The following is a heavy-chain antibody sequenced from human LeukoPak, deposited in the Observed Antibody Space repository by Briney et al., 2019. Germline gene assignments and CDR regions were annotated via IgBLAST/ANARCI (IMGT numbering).Heavy chain of an antibody. J-gene: IGHJ5*02. CDR1: GYSISSGYY. V-gene: IGHV4-38-2*02. CDR2: IYHSGST. CDR3: ARALPSSSSWFDP. D-gene: IGHD6-13*01. Sequence: SETLSLTCTVSGYSISSGYYWGWIRQPPGKGLEWIGSIYHSGSTYYNPSLKSRVTISVDTSKNQFSLKLSSVTAADTAVYYCARALPSSSSWFDPWGQGTLVTVSS.